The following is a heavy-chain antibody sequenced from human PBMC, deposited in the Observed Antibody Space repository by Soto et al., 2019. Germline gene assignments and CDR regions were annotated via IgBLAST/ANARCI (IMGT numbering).Heavy chain of an antibody. CDR2: IYYSGST. V-gene: IGHV4-39*01. CDR1: GGSISSSSYY. D-gene: IGHD2-2*01. J-gene: IGHJ4*02. CDR3: ARVLRGYCSSTSRYGTDY. Sequence: QLQLQESGPGLVKPSETLSLTCTVSGGSISSSSYYWGWIRQPPGKGLEWIGSIYYSGSTYYNPSLKSRVTISVDTSKNQFSLKLSSVTAADTAVYYCARVLRGYCSSTSRYGTDYWGQGTLVTVSS.